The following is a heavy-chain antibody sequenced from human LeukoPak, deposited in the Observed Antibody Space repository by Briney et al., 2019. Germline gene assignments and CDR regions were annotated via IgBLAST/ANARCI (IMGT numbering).Heavy chain of an antibody. Sequence: GGPLRLSCAASGFTFSSYWMSWVRQAPGKGLEWVANIKQDGSNKYYADSVKGRFTISRDNSKNTLYLQMNSLRAEDTAVYYCAKERYFESVPDYWGQGTLVTVSS. V-gene: IGHV3-7*01. CDR1: GFTFSSYW. CDR2: IKQDGSNK. CDR3: AKERYFESVPDY. D-gene: IGHD3-9*01. J-gene: IGHJ4*02.